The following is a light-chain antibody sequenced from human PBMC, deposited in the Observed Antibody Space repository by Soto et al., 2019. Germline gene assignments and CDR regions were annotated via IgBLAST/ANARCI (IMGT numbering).Light chain of an antibody. V-gene: IGLV2-14*01. J-gene: IGLJ2*01. Sequence: QSALTQPASLSGSPGQSITSSCTGTSSDVGGYIYVSWYQQHPGKAPKLVIYEVSDRPSGVSNRCSGSKSGDTASLTISGLQAEDEAYYYCSSYTTSSTMIFGGGAKLTV. CDR3: SSYTTSSTMI. CDR2: EVS. CDR1: SSDVGGYIY.